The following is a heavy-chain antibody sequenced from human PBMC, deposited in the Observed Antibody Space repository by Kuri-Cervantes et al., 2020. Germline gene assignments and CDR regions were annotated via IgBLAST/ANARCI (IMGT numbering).Heavy chain of an antibody. J-gene: IGHJ4*02. D-gene: IGHD1-26*01. CDR1: GGTFSSYT. CDR3: ARSLIGTFDY. Sequence: ASVKVSCKASGGTFSSYTISWVRQAPGQGLEWMGWINPNSGGTNYAQKFQGRVTMTRDTSISTAYMELSRLRSDETAVYYCARSLIGTFDYWGQGTLVTVSS. V-gene: IGHV1-2*02. CDR2: INPNSGGT.